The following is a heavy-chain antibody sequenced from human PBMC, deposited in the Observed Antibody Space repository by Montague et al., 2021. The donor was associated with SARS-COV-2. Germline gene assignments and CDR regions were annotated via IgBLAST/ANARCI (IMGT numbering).Heavy chain of an antibody. CDR3: ASPIVVVAGTNYYGMDV. Sequence: SETLSLTCAVYGGSFSGYYWCWIRQPPGKGLGRIGSIYYSGSTYYNPSPRSRVTISVDTSKNQFPLKLSSVTAADTAVYYCASPIVVVAGTNYYGMDVWGQGTTVTVSS. CDR1: GGSFSGYY. CDR2: IYYSGST. D-gene: IGHD2-21*02. J-gene: IGHJ6*02. V-gene: IGHV4-39*01.